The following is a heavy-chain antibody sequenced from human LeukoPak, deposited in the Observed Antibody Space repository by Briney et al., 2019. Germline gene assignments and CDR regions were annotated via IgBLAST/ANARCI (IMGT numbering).Heavy chain of an antibody. CDR1: GFTFSSYG. V-gene: IGHV3-33*01. D-gene: IGHD1-26*01. CDR2: IWYDGSNK. Sequence: GGSLRPSCAASGFTFSSYGMHWVRQAPGKGLEWVAVIWYDGSNKYYADSVKGRFTISRDNSKNTLYLQMNSLRAEDTAVYYCARATELLPIDYWGQGTLVTVSS. CDR3: ARATELLPIDY. J-gene: IGHJ4*02.